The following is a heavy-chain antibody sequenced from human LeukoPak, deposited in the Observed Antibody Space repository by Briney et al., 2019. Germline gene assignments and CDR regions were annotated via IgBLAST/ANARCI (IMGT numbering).Heavy chain of an antibody. CDR2: IKQDGSEQ. CDR3: ATNSDYRFGS. V-gene: IGHV3-7*05. CDR1: GFTMSRYW. J-gene: IGHJ4*02. Sequence: GGSLRLSCAASGFTMSRYWMSWVRQAPGKALEWVANIKQDGSEQHYGDSVKGRFTVSRDNAENSLYLQMSSLRVEDTAVYYCATNSDYRFGSWGQGTLVSVSS. D-gene: IGHD5-12*01.